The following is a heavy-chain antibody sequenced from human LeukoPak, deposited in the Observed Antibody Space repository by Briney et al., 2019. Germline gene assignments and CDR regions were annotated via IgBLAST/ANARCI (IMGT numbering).Heavy chain of an antibody. J-gene: IGHJ4*02. CDR1: GFTFSDYY. CDR3: ARHLDTAMVKNLYYFDY. V-gene: IGHV3-11*06. CDR2: ISSSSSYI. D-gene: IGHD5-18*01. Sequence: GGSLRLSCAASGFTFSDYYMSWIRQAPGKGLEWVSSISSSSSYIYYADSVKGRFTISRDNAKNSLYLQMNSLRAEDTAVYYCARHLDTAMVKNLYYFDYWGQGTLVTVSS.